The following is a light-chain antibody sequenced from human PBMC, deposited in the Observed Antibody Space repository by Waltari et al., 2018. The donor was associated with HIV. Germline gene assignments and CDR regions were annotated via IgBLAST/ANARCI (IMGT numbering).Light chain of an antibody. CDR2: QDN. V-gene: IGLV3-1*01. Sequence: SSEITQPPAVSVSPGQTASITCSVDTLGAKCASWYQQKPGQSPVLVLYQDNKRPSGIPERFSGSNAGNTATLTISGTQAMDEADYYCQAWDSSTGGVFGGGTKLTVL. J-gene: IGLJ3*02. CDR3: QAWDSSTGGV. CDR1: TLGAKC.